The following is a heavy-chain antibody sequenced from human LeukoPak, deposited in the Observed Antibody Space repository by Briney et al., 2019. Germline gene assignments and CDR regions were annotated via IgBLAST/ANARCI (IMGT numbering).Heavy chain of an antibody. D-gene: IGHD3-22*01. V-gene: IGHV4-39*01. CDR2: IYYSGST. CDR1: GGSISSSGYY. J-gene: IGHJ6*02. Sequence: SETLSLTCTVSGGSISSSGYYWGWIRQPPGKGLEWIGSIYYSGSTYYNPSLKSRVTISVDTSKNQFSLKLSSVTAADTAVYYCARQHYYDSSGYYYDYYYGMDVWGQGTTVTVSS. CDR3: ARQHYYDSSGYYYDYYYGMDV.